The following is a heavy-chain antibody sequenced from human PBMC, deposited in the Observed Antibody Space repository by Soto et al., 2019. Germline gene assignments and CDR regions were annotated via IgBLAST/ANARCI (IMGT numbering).Heavy chain of an antibody. D-gene: IGHD3-22*01. J-gene: IGHJ6*02. CDR1: GSTISSGVYY. Sequence: PSETLSLTCTVSGSTISSGVYYWTWIRQHPGKGLEWIGYNESSGSTFFNPSLKSRVAISVDPTKSHFYLNLNTVTAAATAIYYCAGDVNDYDSRGYQTSGLDVWGHGTLVTVSS. CDR3: AGDVNDYDSRGYQTSGLDV. CDR2: NESSGST. V-gene: IGHV4-31*03.